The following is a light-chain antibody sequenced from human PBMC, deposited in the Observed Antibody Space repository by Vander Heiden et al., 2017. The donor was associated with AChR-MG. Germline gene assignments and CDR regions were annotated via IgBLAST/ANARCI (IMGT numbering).Light chain of an antibody. Sequence: QPHLTPPRPVSGSPGQSVTISCTGTSIDVGGYNYLSWYQQHPGKAPKLMIYDVSKRPSGVPDRFSGSKSGNTASLTISGLQAEDEADYYCCSYAGSSSVVFGGGTKLTVL. J-gene: IGLJ2*01. CDR1: SIDVGGYNY. V-gene: IGLV2-11*01. CDR3: CSYAGSSSVV. CDR2: DVS.